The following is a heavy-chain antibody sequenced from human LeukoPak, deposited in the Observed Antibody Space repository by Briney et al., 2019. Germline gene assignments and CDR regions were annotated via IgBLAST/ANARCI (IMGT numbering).Heavy chain of an antibody. CDR2: ISYDGSRQ. CDR3: AREQSGSCWSGFDY. Sequence: GGSLRLSCAASGFAFSSYAMHWVRQAPGKGLEWVAVISYDGSRQHYADFLEGGFTISRDNSKTTVSLQLSGLRTDDTAVYFCAREQSGSCWSGFDYWVQGTLVTVPS. CDR1: GFAFSSYA. V-gene: IGHV3-30*15. D-gene: IGHD6-19*01. J-gene: IGHJ4*02.